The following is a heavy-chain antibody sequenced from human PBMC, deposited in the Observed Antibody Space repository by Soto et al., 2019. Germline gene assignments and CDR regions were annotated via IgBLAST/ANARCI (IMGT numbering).Heavy chain of an antibody. D-gene: IGHD1-26*01. J-gene: IGHJ4*02. CDR2: INPSGDRT. CDR3: TREASAGVGATDY. V-gene: IGHV1-46*04. CDR1: GFTLTSYY. Sequence: EASVKVSCKASGFTLTSYYMHWVRQAPGQGLEWMGRINPSGDRTRFAQKLQDRITITRDTSTSTVYMELSSLRSDDTAVYYCTREASAGVGATDYWGQGTLVTVSS.